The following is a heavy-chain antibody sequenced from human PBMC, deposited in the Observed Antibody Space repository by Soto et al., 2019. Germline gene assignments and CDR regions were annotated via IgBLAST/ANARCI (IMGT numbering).Heavy chain of an antibody. V-gene: IGHV1-3*01. D-gene: IGHD3-10*01. CDR3: ARSPITMVRGVIKSWFDP. CDR1: GYTFTSYA. CDR2: INAGNGNT. J-gene: IGHJ5*02. Sequence: ASVKVSCKASGYTFTSYAMHWVRQAPGQRLEWMGWINAGNGNTKYPQKFQGRVTITRDTSASTAYMELSSLRSEDTAVYYCARSPITMVRGVIKSWFDPWG.